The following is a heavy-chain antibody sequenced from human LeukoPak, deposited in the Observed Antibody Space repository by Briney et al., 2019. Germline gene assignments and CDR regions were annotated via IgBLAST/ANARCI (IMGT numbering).Heavy chain of an antibody. CDR2: IYYSGST. V-gene: IGHV4-59*01. J-gene: IGHJ4*02. D-gene: IGHD5-18*01. CDR1: GGSISSYY. Sequence: SETLSLXCTVSGGSISSYYWSWIRQPPGKGLEWIGYIYYSGSTNYNPSLKSRVTISVDTSKNQFSLKLTSVTAADTAVYYCARDIFGFTYGYDYWGQGTLVTVSS. CDR3: ARDIFGFTYGYDY.